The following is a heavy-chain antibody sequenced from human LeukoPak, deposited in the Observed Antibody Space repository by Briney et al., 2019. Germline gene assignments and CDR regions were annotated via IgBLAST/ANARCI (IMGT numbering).Heavy chain of an antibody. J-gene: IGHJ5*02. V-gene: IGHV4-34*09. CDR3: ARGPDIVVVPASDRGFDP. CDR2: INHSGST. Sequence: SETLSLTCAVYGGSFSGYYWSWIRQPPGKGLEWIGEINHSGSTNYNPSLKSRVTISVDTSKNQFSLKLSSVTAADTAVYYCARGPDIVVVPASDRGFDPWGQGTLVTVSS. CDR1: GGSFSGYY. D-gene: IGHD2-2*01.